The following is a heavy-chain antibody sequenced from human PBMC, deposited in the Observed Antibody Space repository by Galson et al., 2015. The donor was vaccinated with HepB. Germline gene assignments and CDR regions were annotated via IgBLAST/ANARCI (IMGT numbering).Heavy chain of an antibody. D-gene: IGHD6-19*01. Sequence: SLRLSCAASGFTFSSYSMNWVRQAPGKGLEWVSSISSSSSYIYYADSVKGRFTISRDNAKNSLYLQMNSLRAEDTAVYYCARASSGWRVLDYWGQGTLVTVSS. J-gene: IGHJ4*02. CDR3: ARASSGWRVLDY. V-gene: IGHV3-21*01. CDR1: GFTFSSYS. CDR2: ISSSSSYI.